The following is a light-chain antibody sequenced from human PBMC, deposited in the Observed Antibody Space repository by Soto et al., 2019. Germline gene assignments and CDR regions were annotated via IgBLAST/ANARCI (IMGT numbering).Light chain of an antibody. Sequence: DIQMTQSPSTLSASVGDRVTITCRASQSIDIWLAWYQQKPGKAPKVLMYEAARLESGVPSRFSGSGSGTDCTLTISSLQPDDFATYYYHQYKTYSRDTFGQGTKVEIK. CDR2: EAA. CDR1: QSIDIW. J-gene: IGKJ2*01. V-gene: IGKV1-5*03. CDR3: HQYKTYSRDT.